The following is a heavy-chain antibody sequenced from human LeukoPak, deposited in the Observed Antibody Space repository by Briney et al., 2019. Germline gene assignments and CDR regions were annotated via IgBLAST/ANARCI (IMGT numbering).Heavy chain of an antibody. CDR1: GGSISSYY. CDR3: ARGRAAAGRYYFDY. J-gene: IGHJ4*02. Sequence: SETLSLTCTVSGGSISSYYWSWIRQPPGKGLEWIGYIYYRGSTNYNPSLKSRVTISVDTSKNQFSLKLSSVTAADTAVYYCARGRAAAGRYYFDYWGQGTLVTVSS. V-gene: IGHV4-59*01. D-gene: IGHD6-13*01. CDR2: IYYRGST.